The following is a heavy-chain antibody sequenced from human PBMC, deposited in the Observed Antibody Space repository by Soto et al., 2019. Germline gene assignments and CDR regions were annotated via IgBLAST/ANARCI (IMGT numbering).Heavy chain of an antibody. V-gene: IGHV1-69*13. CDR1: GCTFSSYA. Sequence: ASVKVSCKASGCTFSSYAISWVRQAPGQGLEWMGGIIPIFGTANYAQKFQGRVTITADESTSTAYMELSSLRSEDTAVYYCAREPLDTDRYSSSWRTYYFDYWGQGTLVTVSS. CDR2: IIPIFGTA. J-gene: IGHJ4*02. CDR3: AREPLDTDRYSSSWRTYYFDY. D-gene: IGHD6-6*01.